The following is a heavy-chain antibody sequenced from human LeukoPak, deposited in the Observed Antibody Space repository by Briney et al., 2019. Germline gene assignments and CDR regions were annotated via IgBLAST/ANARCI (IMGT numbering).Heavy chain of an antibody. CDR3: ARDQDSSGWYGYYFDY. CDR1: GFTFSSYA. Sequence: GSLRLSCAASGFTFSSYAMHWVRQAPGKGLEWVAVISYDGSNKYYADSVKGRFTISRDNSKNTLYLQMNSLRAEDTAVYYCARDQDSSGWYGYYFDYWGQGTLVTVSS. CDR2: ISYDGSNK. D-gene: IGHD6-19*01. J-gene: IGHJ4*02. V-gene: IGHV3-30-3*01.